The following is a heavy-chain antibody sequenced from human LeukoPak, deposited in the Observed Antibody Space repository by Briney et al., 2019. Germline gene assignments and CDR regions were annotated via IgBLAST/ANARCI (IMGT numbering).Heavy chain of an antibody. D-gene: IGHD3-10*01. CDR2: IYAGGST. CDR1: GFTVSNNY. J-gene: IGHJ5*02. V-gene: IGHV3-66*01. CDR3: ARDYYGSGSYGKTFDP. Sequence: GGSLRLSFAASGFTVSNNYMSWVRQAPGKGLEWVSVIYAGGSTYYADSVKGRFIISRDNSKNALYLQMNSLRAEDTAVYYCARDYYGSGSYGKTFDPWGQGTLVTVSS.